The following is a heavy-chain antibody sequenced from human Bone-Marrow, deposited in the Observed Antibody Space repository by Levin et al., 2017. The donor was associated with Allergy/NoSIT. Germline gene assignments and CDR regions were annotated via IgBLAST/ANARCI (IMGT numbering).Heavy chain of an antibody. D-gene: IGHD3-22*01. CDR1: GGSFSGYY. CDR3: ARAQDYDSSGYRGGVDY. CDR2: INHSGST. Sequence: SETLSLTCAVYGGSFSGYYWSWIRQPPGKGLEWIGEINHSGSTNYNPSLKSRVTISVDTSKNQFSLKLSSVTAADTAVYYCARAQDYDSSGYRGGVDYWGQGTLVTVSS. J-gene: IGHJ4*02. V-gene: IGHV4-34*01.